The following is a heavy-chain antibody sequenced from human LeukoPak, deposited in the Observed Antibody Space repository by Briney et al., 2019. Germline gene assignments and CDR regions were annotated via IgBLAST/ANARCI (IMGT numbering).Heavy chain of an antibody. D-gene: IGHD6-13*01. V-gene: IGHV3-66*01. J-gene: IGHJ5*02. CDR3: AKSGEAAAGTENWFDP. CDR2: IYSGDNT. Sequence: GGSLRLSCAASGFTVSSNYMSWVRQAPGKGLEWVSLIYSGDNTYYADSVKGRFTISRDNSKNTLYLQMNSLRAEDTAVYYCAKSGEAAAGTENWFDPWGQGTLVTVSS. CDR1: GFTVSSNY.